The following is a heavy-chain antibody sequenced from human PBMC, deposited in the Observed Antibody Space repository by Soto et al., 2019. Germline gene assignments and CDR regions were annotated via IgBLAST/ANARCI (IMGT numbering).Heavy chain of an antibody. Sequence: PSETLSLTCTVSGGSTSNYYRTWIRQTPGKGLEWIGYIYDSGDTYYNPSLRSRVTISDHTSKNQFSLKLSSISAADTAVYYCAREADPLFCSGSSCYGGWFDPWGRGTLVTVSS. CDR1: GGSTSNYY. D-gene: IGHD2-15*01. CDR2: IYDSGDT. J-gene: IGHJ5*02. CDR3: AREADPLFCSGSSCYGGWFDP. V-gene: IGHV4-59*01.